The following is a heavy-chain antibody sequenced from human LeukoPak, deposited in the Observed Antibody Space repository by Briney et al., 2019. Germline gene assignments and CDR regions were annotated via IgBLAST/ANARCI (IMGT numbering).Heavy chain of an antibody. V-gene: IGHV3-7*01. CDR2: IKEDGSIQ. Sequence: GGSLRLSCVASGFTFSSYWMTWVRQAPGKGLEWLANIKEDGSIQHYLNSVRGRFTISRDNAKTSVYLQLNSLRADDTAVYYCARDVWTGVAVSDYWGQGAPVSVSS. CDR1: GFTFSSYW. CDR3: ARDVWTGVAVSDY. D-gene: IGHD6-19*01. J-gene: IGHJ4*02.